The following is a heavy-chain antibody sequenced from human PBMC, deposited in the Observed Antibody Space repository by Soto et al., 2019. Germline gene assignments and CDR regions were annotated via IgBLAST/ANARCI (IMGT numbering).Heavy chain of an antibody. D-gene: IGHD3-16*01. CDR3: AREGGGDAFDV. CDR1: GFTFSDNY. J-gene: IGHJ3*01. V-gene: IGHV3-11*01. Sequence: GGSLRLSCAASGFTFSDNYMSWIRQTPGKGLEWVSYISSSGNTIDYADSVKGRFTISRDNAKKSVYLQMNSLRAEDTAVYYCAREGGGDAFDVWGQGTMVTV. CDR2: ISSSGNTI.